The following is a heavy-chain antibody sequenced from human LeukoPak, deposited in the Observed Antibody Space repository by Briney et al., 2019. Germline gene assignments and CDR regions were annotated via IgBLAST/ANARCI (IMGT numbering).Heavy chain of an antibody. CDR2: IYYSGST. J-gene: IGHJ2*01. Sequence: SETLSLTCTVSGGSISSYYWSWIRQPPGKGLEWIGYIYYSGSTNYNPSLKGRVTISVDTSKNQFSLKLSSVTAADTAVYYCAREVEPISAMDKRDWYFDLWGRGTLVTVSS. D-gene: IGHD5-18*01. V-gene: IGHV4-59*01. CDR3: AREVEPISAMDKRDWYFDL. CDR1: GGSISSYY.